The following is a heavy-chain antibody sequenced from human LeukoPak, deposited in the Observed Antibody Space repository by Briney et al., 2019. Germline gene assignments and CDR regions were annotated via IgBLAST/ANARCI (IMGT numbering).Heavy chain of an antibody. CDR2: IYSSGGT. J-gene: IGHJ3*02. CDR1: GGSISSYY. D-gene: IGHD2-15*01. Sequence: PSETLSLTCTVSGGSISSYYWSWIRQPAGKGLEWIGRIYSSGGTNYNPSLKSRVTMSVDTSKNQFSLKLDSVTAADTAVYYCARGRIARLTYVFDIWGQGTMVTVAS. CDR3: ARGRIARLTYVFDI. V-gene: IGHV4-4*07.